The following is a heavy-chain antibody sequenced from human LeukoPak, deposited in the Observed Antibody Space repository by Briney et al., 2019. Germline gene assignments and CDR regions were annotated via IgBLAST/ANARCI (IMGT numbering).Heavy chain of an antibody. CDR3: TSYSSGWHRHFDY. J-gene: IGHJ4*02. CDR1: GFTFSSYE. V-gene: IGHV3-49*04. CDR2: IKSNINGGTT. D-gene: IGHD6-19*01. Sequence: PGGSLRLSCAASGFTFSSYEMNWVRQAPGKGLEWVGFIKSNINGGTTEYTASVRGRFTISRDESKSIAYLQMNSLKTEDTAVYYCTSYSSGWHRHFDYWGQGTLVTVSS.